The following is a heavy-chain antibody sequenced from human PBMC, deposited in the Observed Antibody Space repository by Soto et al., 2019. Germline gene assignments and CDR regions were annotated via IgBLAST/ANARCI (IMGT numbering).Heavy chain of an antibody. V-gene: IGHV5-10-1*01. CDR3: ARHLGCTNGVCYYNWFDP. CDR1: GYSFTSYW. CDR2: IDPSDSYT. D-gene: IGHD2-8*01. J-gene: IGHJ5*02. Sequence: PGESLKISCKGSGYSFTSYWISWVRQMPGKGLEWMGRIDPSDSYTNYSPSFQGHVTISADKSISTAYLQWSSLKASDTAMYYCARHLGCTNGVCYYNWFDPWGQGTLVTVSS.